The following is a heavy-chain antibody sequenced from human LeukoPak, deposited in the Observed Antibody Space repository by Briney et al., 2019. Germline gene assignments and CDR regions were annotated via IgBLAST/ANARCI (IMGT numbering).Heavy chain of an antibody. D-gene: IGHD2-8*01. J-gene: IGHJ6*02. Sequence: GGSLRLSCAASGFTVSSNYMSWFRQAPGKGLNWFSVSYSGITVYYADSVKGRFTVSRDNAKRSLYLQIESLRDDDTAVYHCALGTINKDFYFGMDVWGQGTTVTVSS. CDR1: GFTVSSNY. CDR3: ALGTINKDFYFGMDV. CDR2: SYSGITV. V-gene: IGHV3-53*01.